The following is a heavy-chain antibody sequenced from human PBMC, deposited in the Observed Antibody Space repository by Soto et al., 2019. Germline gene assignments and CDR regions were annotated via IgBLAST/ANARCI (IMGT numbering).Heavy chain of an antibody. CDR3: AKPGSSGYYSPTPPAFHGFDY. CDR1: GFAFSSYS. V-gene: IGHV3-23*01. Sequence: GGSLRLSCAASGFAFSSYSMSWVRQPPGKGLEWVSAISGSGGSTYYADSVKGRFTISRDNSKNTLYLQMSSLRAEDTAVYYCAKPGSSGYYSPTPPAFHGFDYWGQGTLVTVSS. CDR2: ISGSGGST. J-gene: IGHJ4*02. D-gene: IGHD3-22*01.